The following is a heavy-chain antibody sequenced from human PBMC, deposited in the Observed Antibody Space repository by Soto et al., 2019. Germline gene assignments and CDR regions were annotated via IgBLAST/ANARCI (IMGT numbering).Heavy chain of an antibody. D-gene: IGHD5-12*01. J-gene: IGHJ6*02. Sequence: GGSLRLSCAASGFTFSSYGMHWVRQAPGKGLEWVAVISYDGSNKYYADSVKGRFTISRDNSKNTLYLQMNSLRAEDTAVYYCAKAVEMATIGAFYYYYYGMDVWGQGTTVTVSS. V-gene: IGHV3-30*18. CDR3: AKAVEMATIGAFYYYYYGMDV. CDR2: ISYDGSNK. CDR1: GFTFSSYG.